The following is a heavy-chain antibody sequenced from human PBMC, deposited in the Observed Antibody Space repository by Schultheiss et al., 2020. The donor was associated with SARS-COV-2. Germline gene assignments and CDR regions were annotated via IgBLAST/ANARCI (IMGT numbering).Heavy chain of an antibody. V-gene: IGHV4-59*12. CDR3: ARGPFLGASYYDFWSGYSAFDY. D-gene: IGHD3-3*01. CDR1: GGSISSYY. J-gene: IGHJ4*02. CDR2: IYYSGST. Sequence: SQTLSLTCTVSGGSISSYYWSWIRQPPGKGLEWIGYIYYSGSTNYNPSLKSRVTISVDRSKNQFSLKLSSVTAADTAVYYCARGPFLGASYYDFWSGYSAFDYWGQGTLVTVSS.